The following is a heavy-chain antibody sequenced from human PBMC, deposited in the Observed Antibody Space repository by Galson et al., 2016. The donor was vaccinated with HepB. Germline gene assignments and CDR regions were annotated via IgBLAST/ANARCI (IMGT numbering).Heavy chain of an antibody. CDR2: IYHSGST. Sequence: ETLSLTCAVSGGSISSTNWWSWVRQPPGKGLEWIGEIYHSGSTNYNPPLKSRVTISVDKSKNQFSLKLSSVTAADTAVYYCARVRRVWGTGLWVGDSLDPWGQGTLVTVAS. D-gene: IGHD3-10*01. CDR3: ARVRRVWGTGLWVGDSLDP. V-gene: IGHV4-4*02. J-gene: IGHJ5*02. CDR1: GGSISSTNW.